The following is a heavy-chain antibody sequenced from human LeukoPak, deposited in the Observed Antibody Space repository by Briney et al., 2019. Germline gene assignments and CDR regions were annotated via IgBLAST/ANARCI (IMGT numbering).Heavy chain of an antibody. V-gene: IGHV4-4*07. CDR1: GGSISGYY. CDR3: ARENCSSTSCPYYYYYYMDV. Sequence: SETLSLTCTVSGGSISGYYWSWIRQPAGKGLEWIGRIYTSGSTNYNPSLKSRVTMSVDTSKNQFSLKLSSVTAADTAVYYCARENCSSTSCPYYYYYYMDVWGKGTTVTVSS. J-gene: IGHJ6*03. CDR2: IYTSGST. D-gene: IGHD2-2*01.